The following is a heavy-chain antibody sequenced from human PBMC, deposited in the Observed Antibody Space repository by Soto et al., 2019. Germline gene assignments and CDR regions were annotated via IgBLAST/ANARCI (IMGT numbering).Heavy chain of an antibody. CDR2: VNHAGAA. CDR1: GGSLTGHF. Sequence: TGTVSLTCIVRGGSLTGHFWNWIRQPPGRPMEWIGEVNHAGAATYNPSLRSRVTLSVDTSKNQFSLRLASVAATDTALYFCARGYFTRQSLDYWDQGALVTVSS. V-gene: IGHV4-34*01. J-gene: IGHJ4*02. CDR3: ARGYFTRQSLDY.